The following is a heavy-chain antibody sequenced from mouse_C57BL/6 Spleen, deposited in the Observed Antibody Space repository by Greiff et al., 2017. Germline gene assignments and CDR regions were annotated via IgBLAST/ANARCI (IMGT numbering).Heavy chain of an antibody. CDR2: IYPGSGST. CDR1: GYTFTSYW. V-gene: IGHV1-55*01. J-gene: IGHJ1*03. CDR3: ARRPYYGNYWYFDV. Sequence: QVQLQQPGAELVKPGASVKMSCKASGYTFTSYWITWVKQRPGQGLEWIGDIYPGSGSTNYNEKFQSKATLTVDTSSSTAYMQLSSLTSEDSAVYDCARRPYYGNYWYFDVWGTGTTVTVSS. D-gene: IGHD2-10*01.